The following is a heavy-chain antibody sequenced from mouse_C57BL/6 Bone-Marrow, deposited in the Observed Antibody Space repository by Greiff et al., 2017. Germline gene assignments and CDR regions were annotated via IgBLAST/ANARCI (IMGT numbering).Heavy chain of an antibody. CDR2: INPYNGGT. J-gene: IGHJ3*01. CDR3: ARGGISFAY. V-gene: IGHV1-19*01. CDR1: GYTFTDYY. Sequence: EVQLQQSGPVLVKPGASVKMSCKASGYTFTDYYMNWVKQSHGKSLEWIGVINPYNGGTSYNQKFKGKATLTVDKSSSTAYMELNSLTSEDSAVYYCARGGISFAYWGQGTLVTVSA.